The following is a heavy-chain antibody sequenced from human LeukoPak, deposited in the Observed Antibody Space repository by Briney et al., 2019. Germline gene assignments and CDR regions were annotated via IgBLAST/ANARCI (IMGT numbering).Heavy chain of an antibody. Sequence: PSETLSLTCTVSGGSIISYYWSWIRQPPGTGLEWVGYISYTGSTIYNSSLSRRVTISVDTANNRFSLNLHSVTASDTAVYYCVRHVGGTTFDHWGQGILVTVSP. D-gene: IGHD3-10*01. CDR3: VRHVGGTTFDH. J-gene: IGHJ4*02. V-gene: IGHV4-59*08. CDR1: GGSIISYY. CDR2: ISYTGST.